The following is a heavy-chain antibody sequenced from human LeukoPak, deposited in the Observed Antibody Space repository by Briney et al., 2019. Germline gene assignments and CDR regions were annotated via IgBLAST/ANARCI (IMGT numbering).Heavy chain of an antibody. J-gene: IGHJ4*02. CDR3: AKAPVTSCRGAFRCPFDY. D-gene: IGHD2-15*01. CDR2: MSSSDDGR. Sequence: GGTLRLSCAASGFTFSSYGMSWVRQAPGKGLEWVSAMSSSDDGRYYAASVRGRFTISRDTSRSTLYLQMNSLRAEDAAVYYCAKAPVTSCRGAFRCPFDYWGQGTLVTVSS. V-gene: IGHV3-23*01. CDR1: GFTFSSYG.